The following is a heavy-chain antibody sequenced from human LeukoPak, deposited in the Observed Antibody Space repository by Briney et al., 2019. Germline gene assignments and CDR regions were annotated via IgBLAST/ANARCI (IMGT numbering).Heavy chain of an antibody. CDR1: GGTFSSYA. D-gene: IGHD6-13*01. J-gene: IGHJ3*02. V-gene: IGHV1-18*01. CDR3: ARDQSVRLLQTSSTYFKHVFAI. CDR2: ISADNGNT. Sequence: ASVKVSCKASGGTFSSYAISCVRQAPGLGREWMGWISADNGNTNYAQKVQGRVTMTTDTSTSTAYMELRSLRFDDTAVYYCARDQSVRLLQTSSTYFKHVFAIWGQGSMVTVSS.